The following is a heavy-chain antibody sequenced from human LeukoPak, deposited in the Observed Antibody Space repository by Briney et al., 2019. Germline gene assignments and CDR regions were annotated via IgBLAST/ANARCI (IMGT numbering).Heavy chain of an antibody. CDR2: IIPIFGTA. J-gene: IGHJ5*02. CDR3: ARGSIGYGDYVNWFDP. V-gene: IGHV1-69*13. Sequence: ASVKVSCKASGYTFTSYGISWVRQAPGQGLEWMGGIIPIFGTANYAQKFQGRVTITADESTSTAYMELSSLRSEDTAVYYCARGSIGYGDYVNWFDPWGQGTLVTVSS. D-gene: IGHD4-17*01. CDR1: GYTFTSYG.